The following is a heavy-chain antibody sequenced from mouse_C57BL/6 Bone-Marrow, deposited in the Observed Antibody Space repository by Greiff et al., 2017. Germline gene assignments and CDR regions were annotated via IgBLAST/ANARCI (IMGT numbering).Heavy chain of an antibody. CDR2: ISYDGSN. CDR3: AGILGGFAY. CDR1: GYSITSGYY. V-gene: IGHV3-6*01. J-gene: IGHJ3*01. Sequence: DVKLQESGPGLVKPSQSLSLTCSVTGYSITSGYYWNWIRQFPGNKLEWMGYISYDGSNNYNPSLKNRISITRDTSKNQFFLKLNSVTTEDTATYYCAGILGGFAYWGQGTLVTVSA.